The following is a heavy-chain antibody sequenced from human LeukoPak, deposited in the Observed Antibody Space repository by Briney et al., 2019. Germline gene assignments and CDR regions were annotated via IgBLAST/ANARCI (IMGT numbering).Heavy chain of an antibody. V-gene: IGHV3-30-3*01. J-gene: IGHJ4*02. D-gene: IGHD3-16*02. CDR2: ISYEGTNK. CDR3: ARPGAPFGGVVAIDY. CDR1: GFTFSNYA. Sequence: GGSLRLSGAASGFTFSNYAMHSVRQAPGKGLDWVPGISYEGTNKYYADSLGGRFTISRDNSKNTLYLQMSSLRAEDTAVYYCARPGAPFGGVVAIDYWGQGTLVTVSS.